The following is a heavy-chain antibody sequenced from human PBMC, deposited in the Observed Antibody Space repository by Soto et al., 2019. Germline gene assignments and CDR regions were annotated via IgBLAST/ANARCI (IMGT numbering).Heavy chain of an antibody. V-gene: IGHV3-23*01. CDR2: ISGSGGST. J-gene: IGHJ5*02. Sequence: PGGSLRLSCAASGFTFSSYAMSWVRQAPGKGLEWVSAISGSGGSTYYADSVKGRFTISRDNSKNTLYLQMNSLRAEDTAVYYCAKVVADGAARQINWFDPWGQGTLVTVSS. D-gene: IGHD6-6*01. CDR1: GFTFSSYA. CDR3: AKVVADGAARQINWFDP.